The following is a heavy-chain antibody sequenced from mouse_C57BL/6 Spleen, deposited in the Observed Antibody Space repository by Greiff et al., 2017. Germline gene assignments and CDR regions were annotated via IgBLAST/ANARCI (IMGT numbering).Heavy chain of an antibody. D-gene: IGHD3-3*01. J-gene: IGHJ4*01. Sequence: EVKLMESGGDLVKPGGSLKLSCAASGFTFSSYGMSWVRQTPDKRLEWVATISSGGSYTYYPDSVKGRFTISRDNAKNTLYLQMSSLKSEDTAMYYCARESLGAMDYWGQGTSVTVSS. V-gene: IGHV5-6*01. CDR2: ISSGGSYT. CDR1: GFTFSSYG. CDR3: ARESLGAMDY.